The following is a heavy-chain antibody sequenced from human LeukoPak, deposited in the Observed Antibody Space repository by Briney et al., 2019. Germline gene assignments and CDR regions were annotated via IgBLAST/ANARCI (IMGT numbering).Heavy chain of an antibody. D-gene: IGHD6-6*01. Sequence: GGSLRLSCAASGFTFSSYGMHWVRQAPGKGLEWVAVIWYDGSNKYYADSVKGRFTISRDNSKNTLYLQMNSLRAEDTAVYYCARTSIAARTTRNDYWGQGTLVTVSS. CDR3: ARTSIAARTTRNDY. CDR1: GFTFSSYG. V-gene: IGHV3-33*01. J-gene: IGHJ4*02. CDR2: IWYDGSNK.